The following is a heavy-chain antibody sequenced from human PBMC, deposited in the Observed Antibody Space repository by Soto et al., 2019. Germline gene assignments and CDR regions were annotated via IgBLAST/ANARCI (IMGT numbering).Heavy chain of an antibody. J-gene: IGHJ3*02. Sequence: ASVKVSCKASGYTFTSYDINWVRQATGQGLEWMGWMNPNSGNTGYAQKFQGRVTMTRNTSISTAYMELSSLGSEDTAVYYCARSPLLAFIRAGGDAFDIWGQGTMVTVSS. CDR3: ARSPLLAFIRAGGDAFDI. V-gene: IGHV1-8*01. D-gene: IGHD2-8*02. CDR2: MNPNSGNT. CDR1: GYTFTSYD.